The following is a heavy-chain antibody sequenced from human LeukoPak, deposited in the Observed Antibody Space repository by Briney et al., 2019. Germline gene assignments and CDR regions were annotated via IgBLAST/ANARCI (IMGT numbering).Heavy chain of an antibody. CDR3: ARDTRNYFDY. V-gene: IGHV1-2*06. Sequence: ASVKVSCTASGYTFTGYYMHWVRQAPGQGLEWMGRINPNSGGTNYAQKFQGRVTMTRDTSISTAYMELSRLRSDDTAVCYCARDTRNYFDYWGQGTLVTVSS. J-gene: IGHJ4*02. CDR1: GYTFTGYY. CDR2: INPNSGGT.